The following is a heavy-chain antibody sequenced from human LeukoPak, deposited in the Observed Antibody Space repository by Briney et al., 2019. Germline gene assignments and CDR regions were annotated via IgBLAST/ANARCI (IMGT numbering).Heavy chain of an antibody. V-gene: IGHV4-38-2*02. CDR3: ARENWGYYYYYYMDV. J-gene: IGHJ6*03. D-gene: IGHD7-27*01. CDR1: DSSITSGYY. CDR2: IYHSGNT. Sequence: SETLSLTCTVSDSSITSGYYWGWIRQPPGKGLEWIGSIYHSGNTYYNPSLKSRVTMSVDTSKNQFSLKLSSVTAADTAVYYCARENWGYYYYYYMDVWGKGTTVTISS.